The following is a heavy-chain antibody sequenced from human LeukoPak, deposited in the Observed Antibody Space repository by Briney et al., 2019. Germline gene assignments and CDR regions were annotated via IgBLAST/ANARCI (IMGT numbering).Heavy chain of an antibody. Sequence: GGSLRLSCAASGFTVSSNYMSWVRQAPGKGLEWVSIIYSGGNTYFADSVKGRFTISRDNSKNTLYLQMNSLRAEDTAVYYCARAGRRLFGVLIPLSFDYWGQGTPVTVSS. J-gene: IGHJ4*02. CDR2: IYSGGNT. V-gene: IGHV3-53*01. CDR1: GFTVSSNY. D-gene: IGHD3-3*01. CDR3: ARAGRRLFGVLIPLSFDY.